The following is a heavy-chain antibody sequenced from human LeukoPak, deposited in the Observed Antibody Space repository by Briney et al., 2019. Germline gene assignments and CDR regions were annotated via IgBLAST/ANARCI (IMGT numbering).Heavy chain of an antibody. J-gene: IGHJ6*03. V-gene: IGHV3-30*02. D-gene: IGHD3-10*01. CDR1: GFTFSSYG. CDR3: AKDRVSMVRGVYYYYYYMDV. Sequence: GGSLRLSCAASGFTFSSYGMHWVRQAPGKGLEWVAFIRYDGSNKYYADSVKGRFTISRDNSKNTLYLQMNSLRAEDTAVYYCAKDRVSMVRGVYYYYYYMDVWGKGTTVTVSS. CDR2: IRYDGSNK.